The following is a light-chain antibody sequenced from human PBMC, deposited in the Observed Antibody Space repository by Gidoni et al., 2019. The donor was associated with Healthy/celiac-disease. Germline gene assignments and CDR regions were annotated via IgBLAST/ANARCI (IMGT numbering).Light chain of an antibody. CDR1: PGISSY. CDR3: QQLNSYSVT. Sequence: DIQLTQSPSFLSASVGDRVTITCRASPGISSYLAWYQQKPGKAPKLLIYAASTLQSGVPSRFSGSGSGTEFTLTISSLQPEDFATYYCQQLNSYSVTFGQGTKVEIK. J-gene: IGKJ1*01. V-gene: IGKV1-9*01. CDR2: AAS.